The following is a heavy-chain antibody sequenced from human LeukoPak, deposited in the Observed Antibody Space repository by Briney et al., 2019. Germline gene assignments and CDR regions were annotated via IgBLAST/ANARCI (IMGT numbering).Heavy chain of an antibody. CDR1: GFTFSSYW. D-gene: IGHD6-19*01. Sequence: SGGSLRLSCAASGFTFSSYWMSWVRQAPGKGLEWVGNIKQDGSEKYYVDSVTGRFTISRDDAKNSLYLQMNSLRAEDTAVYYCAREDIAVAVPDYWGQGTLVTVSS. V-gene: IGHV3-7*03. CDR3: AREDIAVAVPDY. J-gene: IGHJ4*02. CDR2: IKQDGSEK.